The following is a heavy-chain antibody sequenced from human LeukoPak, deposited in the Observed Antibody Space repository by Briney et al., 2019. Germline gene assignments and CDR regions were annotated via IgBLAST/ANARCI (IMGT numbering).Heavy chain of an antibody. Sequence: PSQTLSLTCTVSGGSISSGGYYWSWIRQHPGMGLEWIGYIYYSGSTYYNPSLKSRVTISVDTSKNQFSLKLSSVTAADTAVYYCARVGEQDSYSKQPGYYYGMDVWGQGTTVTVSS. CDR1: GGSISSGGYY. CDR2: IYYSGST. D-gene: IGHD4-11*01. J-gene: IGHJ6*02. CDR3: ARVGEQDSYSKQPGYYYGMDV. V-gene: IGHV4-31*03.